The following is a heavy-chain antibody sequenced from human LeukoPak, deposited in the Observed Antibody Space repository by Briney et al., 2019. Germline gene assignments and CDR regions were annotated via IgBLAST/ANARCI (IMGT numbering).Heavy chain of an antibody. V-gene: IGHV6-1*01. D-gene: IGHD1-26*01. CDR3: ARVGGSSSYYGGVDY. J-gene: IGHJ4*02. CDR2: TYYRSKWYY. Sequence: SQTLSLTCAISGDSVSSNSAAWNWIRQSPSRGLEWLGRTYYRSKWYYDYSVSVKSRITINPDTSKNQFSLQLNSVTPQDTAVYYCARVGGSSSYYGGVDYWGQGTLVTVSS. CDR1: GDSVSSNSAA.